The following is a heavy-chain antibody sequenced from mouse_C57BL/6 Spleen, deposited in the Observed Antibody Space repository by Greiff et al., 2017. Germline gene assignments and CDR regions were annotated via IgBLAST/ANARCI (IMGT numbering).Heavy chain of an antibody. CDR3: AQTAQAAMDY. D-gene: IGHD3-2*02. CDR2: IHPNSGST. CDR1: GYTFTSYW. V-gene: IGHV1-64*01. Sequence: QVQLQQSGAELVKPGASVKLSCKASGYTFTSYWMHWVKQRPGQGLEWIGMIHPNSGSTNYNEKFKGKATLTVAKSSSTAYMQLSSLTSEDSAVYYCAQTAQAAMDYWGQGTSVTVSS. J-gene: IGHJ4*01.